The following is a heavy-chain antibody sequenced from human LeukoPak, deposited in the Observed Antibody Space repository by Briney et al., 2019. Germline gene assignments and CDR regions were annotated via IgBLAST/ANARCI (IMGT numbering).Heavy chain of an antibody. Sequence: SETLSLTCTVSGGSMSRSRYFWGWIRQPPGKGLEWIGTVYYSGSTYYNPSLKSRVTLSVDTSKNQFSLKLSSVTAADTAVYYCARRGRSSSLDYWGQGTLVTVSS. D-gene: IGHD6-13*01. V-gene: IGHV4-39*01. J-gene: IGHJ4*02. CDR3: ARRGRSSSLDY. CDR2: VYYSGST. CDR1: GGSMSRSRYF.